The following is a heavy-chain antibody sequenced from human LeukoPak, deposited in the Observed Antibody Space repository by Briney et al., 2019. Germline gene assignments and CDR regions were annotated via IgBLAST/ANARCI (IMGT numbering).Heavy chain of an antibody. D-gene: IGHD1-26*01. V-gene: IGHV3-7*04. CDR2: IRKDGVTK. Sequence: GGSLRLSCSASGLSFSSYWMSWVRQAPGKGLEGVANIRKDGVTKYYVDSVTGRFTISRDNAKDSLYLQMDSLRGEDMALYYCARHVFLGPKVKYFGLWGRGTLVIVSS. CDR1: GLSFSSYW. J-gene: IGHJ2*01. CDR3: ARHVFLGPKVKYFGL.